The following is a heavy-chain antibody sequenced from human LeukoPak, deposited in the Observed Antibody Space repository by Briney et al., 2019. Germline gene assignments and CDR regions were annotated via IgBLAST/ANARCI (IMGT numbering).Heavy chain of an antibody. CDR1: GASITIGAESYH. CDR2: IYYTGIS. V-gene: IGHV4-39*07. D-gene: IGHD2-8*01. J-gene: IGHJ3*02. CDR3: VRADYNGGNPGSFDI. Sequence: SETLSLTCTVSGASITIGAESYHWGWIRQPPGKGLEWIGTIYYTGISYYNPSLEGRVTSSLDTSKNQFSLTLNSVTAADTAVYYCVRADYNGGNPGSFDIWGRGTMVTVSS.